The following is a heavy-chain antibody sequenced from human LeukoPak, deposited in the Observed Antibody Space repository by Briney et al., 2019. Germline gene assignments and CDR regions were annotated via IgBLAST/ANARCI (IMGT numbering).Heavy chain of an antibody. V-gene: IGHV1-2*02. Sequence: ASVKVSCKTSGYTFTGYYMHWVRQAPGQGLEWMGWINPNSGGTNYAQKFQGRVTMTKDTSISTAYMELTRLRSDDTAGYYCARYSSGWYFDLWGRGTLVTVSS. D-gene: IGHD6-19*01. CDR1: GYTFTGYY. CDR2: INPNSGGT. CDR3: ARYSSGWYFDL. J-gene: IGHJ2*01.